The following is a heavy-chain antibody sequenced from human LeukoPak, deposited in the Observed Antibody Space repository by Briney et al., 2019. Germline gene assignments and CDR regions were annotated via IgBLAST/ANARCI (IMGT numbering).Heavy chain of an antibody. CDR1: GYTFTGYY. CDR3: VTSSAVGGAQRAFDY. D-gene: IGHD3-10*01. V-gene: IGHV1-2*02. J-gene: IGHJ4*02. Sequence: ASVKVSCKASGYTFTGYYIHWVRQAPGQGLEWLGWINPNAGDTKYAQKFRGRVTVTRDTSISTAYMELSRLRSDDTAVYYCVTSSAVGGAQRAFDYWGQGTLVTVSS. CDR2: INPNAGDT.